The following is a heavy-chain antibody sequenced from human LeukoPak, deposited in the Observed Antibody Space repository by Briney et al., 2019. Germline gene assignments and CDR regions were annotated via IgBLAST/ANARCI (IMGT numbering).Heavy chain of an antibody. J-gene: IGHJ4*02. V-gene: IGHV3-43*02. CDR1: GFTFDDYA. Sequence: SGGSLRLSCAASGFTFDDYAMHWVRQAPGKGLEWVSLISGDGGSRYYADSVKGRFTISRDNSKNTLYLQMNSLRAEDTAVYYCAKLEDIVVVPAATLDYWGQGTLVTVSS. D-gene: IGHD2-2*01. CDR3: AKLEDIVVVPAATLDY. CDR2: ISGDGGSR.